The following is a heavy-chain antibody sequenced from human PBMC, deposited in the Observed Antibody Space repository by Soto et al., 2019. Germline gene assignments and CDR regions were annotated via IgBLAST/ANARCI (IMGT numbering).Heavy chain of an antibody. J-gene: IGHJ3*02. CDR2: IYYSGST. V-gene: IGHV4-31*03. CDR1: GGSISSGGYY. CDR3: ATEGDSETFDI. Sequence: SETLSLTCTVSGGSISSGGYYWSWIRQHPGKGLEWIGYIYYSGSTYYNPSLKSRVTISVDTSKNQFSLKLSSVTAADTAVYYCATEGDSETFDIWGQGTMVTVSS.